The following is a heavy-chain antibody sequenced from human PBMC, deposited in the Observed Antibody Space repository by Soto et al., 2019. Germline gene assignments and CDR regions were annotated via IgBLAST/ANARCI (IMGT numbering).Heavy chain of an antibody. CDR3: ARDRDYGDYEGGWFDP. CDR2: ISAYNGNT. CDR1: GYTFTSYG. J-gene: IGHJ5*02. Sequence: GASVKVSCKASGYTFTSYGISWVRQAPGQGLEWMGWISAYNGNTNYAQKLQGRVTMTTDTSTSTAYMELRSLRSDDTAVYYCARDRDYGDYEGGWFDPWGQGTLVTVSS. D-gene: IGHD4-17*01. V-gene: IGHV1-18*04.